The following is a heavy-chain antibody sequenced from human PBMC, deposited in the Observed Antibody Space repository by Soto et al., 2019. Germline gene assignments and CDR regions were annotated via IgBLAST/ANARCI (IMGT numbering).Heavy chain of an antibody. Sequence: GESLKISCQGSGYSFTSYWIGWVRQMPGKGLEWMGIIYPGDSDTRYSPSFQGQVTISADKSISTAYLQWSSLKASDTAMYYCARAAVRRTNWFDPWGQGTLVTVSS. CDR2: IYPGDSDT. J-gene: IGHJ5*02. CDR3: ARAAVRRTNWFDP. V-gene: IGHV5-51*01. D-gene: IGHD6-13*01. CDR1: GYSFTSYW.